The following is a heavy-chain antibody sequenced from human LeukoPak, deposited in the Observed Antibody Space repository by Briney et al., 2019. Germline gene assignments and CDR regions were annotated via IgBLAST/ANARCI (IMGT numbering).Heavy chain of an antibody. D-gene: IGHD3-10*01. J-gene: IGHJ4*02. V-gene: IGHV3-30*03. CDR1: GFTFSSYG. CDR2: ISYDGSNK. Sequence: PGGSLRLSCAASGFTFSSYGMHWVRQAPGKGLEWVTVISYDGSNKYYADSVKGRFTISRNNSKNTLYLQMNSLRAEDTAVYYCARDLGSVEYTFDYWGQGTLVTVSS. CDR3: ARDLGSVEYTFDY.